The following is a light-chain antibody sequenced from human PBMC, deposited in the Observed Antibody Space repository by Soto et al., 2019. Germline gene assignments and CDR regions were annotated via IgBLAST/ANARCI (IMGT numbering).Light chain of an antibody. J-gene: IGLJ1*01. CDR1: SYKIGAGYD. V-gene: IGLV1-40*01. CDR3: QSYDSSLTAVYV. Sequence: QHALTQPPSVSAAPGQRLTISFTGSSYKIGAGYDVHWYQQLPETAPKLLIYRNTNRPSGVPDRFSGSKSGTSASLAITGLQAEVDVDYYCQSYDSSLTAVYVVRPGTKV. CDR2: RNT.